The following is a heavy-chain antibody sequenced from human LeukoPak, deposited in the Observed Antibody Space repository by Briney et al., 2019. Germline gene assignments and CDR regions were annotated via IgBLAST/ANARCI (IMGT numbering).Heavy chain of an antibody. CDR3: ARSIFGDPWFDP. D-gene: IGHD3-9*01. Sequence: SETLSLTCTVSGGSISSFYWSWLRQPPGKGLEWIGYIFRSGNTNYNPSLKSRVTISVDSSRDQFSLKLGSVTAADTAVYYCARSIFGDPWFDPWGQGTLVTVSS. CDR1: GGSISSFY. CDR2: IFRSGNT. J-gene: IGHJ5*02. V-gene: IGHV4-59*01.